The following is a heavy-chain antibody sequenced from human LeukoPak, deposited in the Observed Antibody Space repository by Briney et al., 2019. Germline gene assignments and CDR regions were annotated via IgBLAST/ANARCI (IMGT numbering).Heavy chain of an antibody. D-gene: IGHD4-23*01. CDR2: INHSGST. V-gene: IGHV4-34*01. Sequence: SETLSLTCAVYGGSFSCYYWSWIRQPPGKGLEWIGEINHSGSTNYNPSLKSRVTISVDTSKNQFSLKLSSVTAADTAVYYCARDYGGNSGTLFDYWGQGTLVTVSS. CDR1: GGSFSCYY. J-gene: IGHJ4*02. CDR3: ARDYGGNSGTLFDY.